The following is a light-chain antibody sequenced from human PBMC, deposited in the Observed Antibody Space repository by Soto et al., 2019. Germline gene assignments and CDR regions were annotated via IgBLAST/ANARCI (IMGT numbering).Light chain of an antibody. CDR1: QSVSSD. J-gene: IGKJ2*01. V-gene: IGKV3-15*01. CDR2: GAS. CDR3: PQYNNWPRT. Sequence: ERVMTQSPATLSVSPGERATLSCRASQSVSSDLAWYQQKPGQAPRLLIYGASTRATGIPARFSGSGSGTEFTLTISSLQSEDFAVYYCPQYNNWPRTFGQGTKLEIK.